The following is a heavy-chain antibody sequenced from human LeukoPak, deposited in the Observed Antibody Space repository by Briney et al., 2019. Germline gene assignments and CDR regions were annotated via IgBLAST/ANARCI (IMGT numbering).Heavy chain of an antibody. CDR2: IYTSGST. D-gene: IGHD1-26*01. CDR1: GGSISSYY. V-gene: IGHV4-4*07. J-gene: IGHJ4*02. Sequence: SETLSPTCTVSGGSISSYYWSWIRQPAGKGLEWIGRIYTSGSTNYNPSLKSRVTMSVDTSKNQFSLKLSSVTAADTAVYYCARTAIVGATGDFDYWGQGTLVTVSS. CDR3: ARTAIVGATGDFDY.